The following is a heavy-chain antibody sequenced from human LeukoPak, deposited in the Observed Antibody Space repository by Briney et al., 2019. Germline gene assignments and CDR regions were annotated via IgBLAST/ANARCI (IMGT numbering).Heavy chain of an antibody. J-gene: IGHJ3*02. CDR2: IIPIFGTA. Sequence: SVKVSCKASGGTFSSYAISWVRQAPGQGLEWMGGIIPIFGTANYAQKFLGRVTITADESTSTAYMELSSLRSEDTAVYYCARDGLSHDAFDIWGQGTMVTVSS. V-gene: IGHV1-69*13. CDR1: GGTFSSYA. CDR3: ARDGLSHDAFDI.